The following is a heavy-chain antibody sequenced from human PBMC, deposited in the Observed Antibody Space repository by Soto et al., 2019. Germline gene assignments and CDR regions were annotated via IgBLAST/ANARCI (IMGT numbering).Heavy chain of an antibody. V-gene: IGHV4-59*01. Sequence: SETLSLTCTVSGGSISSYYWSWIRQPPGKGLEWIGYIYYSGSTNYNPSLKSRVTISVDTSKNQFSLKLSSVTAADTAVYYCARARYRDDILTGYFEDTHLDYWGQGTLVTVSS. CDR2: IYYSGST. J-gene: IGHJ4*02. CDR1: GGSISSYY. D-gene: IGHD3-9*01. CDR3: ARARYRDDILTGYFEDTHLDY.